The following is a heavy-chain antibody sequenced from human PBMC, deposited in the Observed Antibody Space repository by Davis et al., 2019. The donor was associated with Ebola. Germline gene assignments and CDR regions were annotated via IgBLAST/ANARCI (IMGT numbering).Heavy chain of an antibody. CDR2: INSDGSST. Sequence: HTGGSLRLSCAASGFTFSSYWMHWVRHVPGKGLVWVSRINSDGSSTSYADSVKGRFTISRDNAKNTLYLQMNSLRAEDTAVYYCARYCSGGSCYRDYWGQGTLVTVSS. CDR3: ARYCSGGSCYRDY. J-gene: IGHJ4*02. V-gene: IGHV3-74*01. CDR1: GFTFSSYW. D-gene: IGHD2-15*01.